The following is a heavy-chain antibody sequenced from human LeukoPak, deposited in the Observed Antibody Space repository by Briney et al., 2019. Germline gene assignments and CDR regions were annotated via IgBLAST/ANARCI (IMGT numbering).Heavy chain of an antibody. Sequence: GASVKVSCMASGYTLTSYDINWVRQATGQGREWMGWMNPNSGNTGYAQKFQGRVTITRNTSISTAYMELSSLRSEDTAVYYCARSNQARIDYWGQGTLVTVSS. CDR1: GYTLTSYD. V-gene: IGHV1-8*03. CDR3: ARSNQARIDY. J-gene: IGHJ4*02. CDR2: MNPNSGNT.